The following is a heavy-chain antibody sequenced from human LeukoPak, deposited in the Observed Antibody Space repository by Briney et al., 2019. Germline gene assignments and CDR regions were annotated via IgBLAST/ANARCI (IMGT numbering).Heavy chain of an antibody. CDR2: LGVSGRT. D-gene: IGHD6-6*01. CDR1: GFTFSSCA. CDR3: ARRDSAARREFYFDY. V-gene: IGHV3-23*01. Sequence: PGGSLRLSCATSGFTFSSCAMSWVRQAPGKGLEWVSSLGVSGRTYYADSVKGRFTISRDNTKNTLYLQMNSLRAEDTAVYYCARRDSAARREFYFDYWGQGSLVTVSS. J-gene: IGHJ4*02.